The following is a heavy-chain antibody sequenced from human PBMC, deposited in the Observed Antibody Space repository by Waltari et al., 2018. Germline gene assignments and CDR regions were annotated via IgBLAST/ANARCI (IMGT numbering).Heavy chain of an antibody. V-gene: IGHV3-21*01. CDR1: GFPFSTYS. D-gene: IGHD4-17*01. CDR2: ISSSSLYM. Sequence: EVQLVASGGGLVKAGGSLRLSCAAFGFPFSTYSMNWVRQAPGKGLEWFSSISSSSLYMSYADSVKGRVTISRDNAKNSLYLQMNSLRVEDTAVYYCARSSTTVTTFGWGQGTLVTVSS. CDR3: ARSSTTVTTFG. J-gene: IGHJ4*02.